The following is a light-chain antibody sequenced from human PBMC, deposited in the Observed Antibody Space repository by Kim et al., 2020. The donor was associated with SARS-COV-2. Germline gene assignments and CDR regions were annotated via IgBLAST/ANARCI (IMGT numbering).Light chain of an antibody. CDR1: KLGDKY. Sequence: SYELTQPPSVSVSPGQTASITCSGDKLGDKYACWYQQKPGQSSVLVIYQDSKRPSGIPERFSGSNSGNTATLTISGTQAMDEADSYCQAWDISTVVFGGG. CDR2: QDS. J-gene: IGLJ2*01. V-gene: IGLV3-1*01. CDR3: QAWDISTVV.